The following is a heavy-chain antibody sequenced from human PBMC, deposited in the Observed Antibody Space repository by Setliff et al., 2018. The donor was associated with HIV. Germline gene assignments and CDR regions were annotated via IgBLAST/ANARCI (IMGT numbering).Heavy chain of an antibody. Sequence: GGSLRLSCAASGFTFSTFWMDWVRQAPGKGLEWVATIKQDGSEIYYMDSVKGRFIASTDNARNSLFLEMNSLRAEDTAVYYCARAYNVYDYRFDSSGYDYWGQGTLVTVSS. CDR3: ARAYNVYDYRFDSSGYDY. V-gene: IGHV3-7*03. CDR2: IKQDGSEI. J-gene: IGHJ4*02. D-gene: IGHD3-22*01. CDR1: GFTFSTFW.